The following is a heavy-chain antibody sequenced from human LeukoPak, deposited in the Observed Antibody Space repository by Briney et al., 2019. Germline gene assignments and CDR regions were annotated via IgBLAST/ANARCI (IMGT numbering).Heavy chain of an antibody. V-gene: IGHV3-66*01. J-gene: IGHJ4*02. CDR1: GFTFSSYA. CDR2: IYSAGST. D-gene: IGHD5-18*01. CDR3: ARDFYTALDY. Sequence: PGGSLRLPCAASGFTFSSYAMSWVRQAPGKGLEWVSLIYSAGSTYYADSVKGRFTISRDNSKNTLYLQMNSLRAEDTAVYYCARDFYTALDYWGQGTLVTVSS.